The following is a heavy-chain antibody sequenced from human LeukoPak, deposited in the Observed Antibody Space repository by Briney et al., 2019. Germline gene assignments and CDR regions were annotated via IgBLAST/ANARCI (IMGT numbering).Heavy chain of an antibody. CDR1: GGSINKYY. CDR3: AKGRKDFDTNLGPFDS. V-gene: IGHV4-59*01. D-gene: IGHD3-9*01. Sequence: SETLSLTCTVSGGSINKYYWSWIRQSPGKGLERLGYVHDSAGTIYNPSLKSRVTISVGTSKTQFSLKVTSVTTADTAVYYCAKGRKDFDTNLGPFDSWGQGILVTVSS. CDR2: VHDSAGT. J-gene: IGHJ4*02.